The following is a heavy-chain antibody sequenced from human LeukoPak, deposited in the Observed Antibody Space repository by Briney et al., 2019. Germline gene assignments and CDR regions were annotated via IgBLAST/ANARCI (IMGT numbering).Heavy chain of an antibody. D-gene: IGHD1-26*01. CDR2: IIPIFGTA. V-gene: IGHV1-69*01. CDR3: ATRSPGGELLDY. Sequence: SVKVSCKASGGTFSSYAISWVRQAPGQGLEWMGGIIPIFGTANYARKFQGRVTITADESTGTAYMELSSLRSEDTAVYYCATRSPGGELLDYWGQGTLVTVSS. CDR1: GGTFSSYA. J-gene: IGHJ4*02.